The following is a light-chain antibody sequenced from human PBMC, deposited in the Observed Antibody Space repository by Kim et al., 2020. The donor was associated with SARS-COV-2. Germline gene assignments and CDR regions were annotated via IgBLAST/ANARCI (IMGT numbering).Light chain of an antibody. CDR3: SSYTSSSTLV. V-gene: IGLV2-14*03. J-gene: IGLJ2*01. CDR2: DVS. CDR1: SSDAGGYNY. Sequence: QSALTQPASVSGSPGQSITISCTGTSSDAGGYNYVSWYQQHPGKVPKLLIYDVSSRPSGVSTRFSGSKSGNTASLTISGLQTEDEADYYCSSYTSSSTLVFGAGTKVTVL.